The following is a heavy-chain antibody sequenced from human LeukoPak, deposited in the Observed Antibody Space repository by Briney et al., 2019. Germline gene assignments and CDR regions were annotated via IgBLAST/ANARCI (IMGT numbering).Heavy chain of an antibody. CDR1: EFTFSSYG. J-gene: IGHJ3*02. CDR2: ISGSGANT. V-gene: IGHV3-21*06. CDR3: ASEYCSSTSCYTLGPDDAFDI. Sequence: GGSLRLSCAASEFTFSSYGMSWVRQAPGKGLEWVSWISGSGANTYYADSVQGRFSISRDNAKNSLYLQMNSLRAEDTAVYYCASEYCSSTSCYTLGPDDAFDIWGQGTMVTVSS. D-gene: IGHD2-2*02.